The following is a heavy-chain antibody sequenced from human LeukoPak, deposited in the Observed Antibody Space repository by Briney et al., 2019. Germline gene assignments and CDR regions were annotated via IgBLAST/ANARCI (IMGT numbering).Heavy chain of an antibody. D-gene: IGHD2-21*02. CDR3: ARVGGTIAYCGGDCAFDI. CDR1: GYTFTSYY. V-gene: IGHV1-46*01. CDR2: INPSGGST. J-gene: IGHJ3*02. Sequence: ASVKVSCKASGYTFTSYYRHWVRQAPGQGLEWMGIINPSGGSTSYAQKFQGRVTMTRDMSTSTVYMELSSLRSEDTAVYYCARVGGTIAYCGGDCAFDIWGQGTMVTVSS.